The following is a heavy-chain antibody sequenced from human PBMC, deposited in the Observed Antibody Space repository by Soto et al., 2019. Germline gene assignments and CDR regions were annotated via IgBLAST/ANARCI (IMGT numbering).Heavy chain of an antibody. CDR1: GYTFTSYG. J-gene: IGHJ4*02. CDR3: ARDSPAYCGGDCYSDY. V-gene: IGHV1-18*01. CDR2: ISAYNGNT. Sequence: QVQLVQSGAEVKKPGASVKVSCRASGYTFTSYGISWVRQAPGQGLEGRGWISAYNGNTNYAQKLQGRVTMTTDTSTSTAYMELRSLRSDDTAVYYCARDSPAYCGGDCYSDYWGQGTLVTVSS. D-gene: IGHD2-21*01.